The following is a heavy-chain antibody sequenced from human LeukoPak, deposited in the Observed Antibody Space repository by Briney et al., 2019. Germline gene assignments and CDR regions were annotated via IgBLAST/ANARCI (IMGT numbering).Heavy chain of an antibody. J-gene: IGHJ4*02. V-gene: IGHV1-58*01. Sequence: SVKVSCKASGFTFTSRSAVQWVRQVRGQRLEWIGWIVVGSDNTNYAQKFQERVTITRDMSTSTAYMELSSLTSEDTAVYYCAAPYSSTWFDYWGQGTLVTVSS. CDR1: GFTFTSRSA. CDR2: IVVGSDNT. CDR3: AAPYSSTWFDY. D-gene: IGHD6-13*01.